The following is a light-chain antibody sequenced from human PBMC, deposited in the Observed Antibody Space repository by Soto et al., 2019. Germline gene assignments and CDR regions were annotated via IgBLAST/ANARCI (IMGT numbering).Light chain of an antibody. CDR3: SSYTSSTTLGV. CDR1: NSDVGGYDY. Sequence: QSALTQPASVSGSPGQSITISCTGTNSDVGGYDYVSWYQQHPGKAPKLMIYEVSHRPSGVSNRFSGSRSGNTASLTISGLQAEDEADYYCSSYTSSTTLGVFGGGTK. CDR2: EVS. V-gene: IGLV2-14*01. J-gene: IGLJ3*02.